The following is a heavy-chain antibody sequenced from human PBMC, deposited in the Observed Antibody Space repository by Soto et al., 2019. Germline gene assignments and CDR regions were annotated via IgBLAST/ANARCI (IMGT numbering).Heavy chain of an antibody. CDR1: GGTFSSYA. CDR3: ARAAPGSSLIRVYYFDY. D-gene: IGHD6-6*01. CDR2: IIPIFGTA. J-gene: IGHJ4*02. V-gene: IGHV1-69*12. Sequence: QVQLVQSGAEVKKPGSSVKVSCKASGGTFSSYAISWVRQAPGQGLEWMGGIIPIFGTANYAQKFQGRVTMTGXXAXSXVYRELSSRRSEDTAVYYCARAAPGSSLIRVYYFDYWGQGTLVTVSS.